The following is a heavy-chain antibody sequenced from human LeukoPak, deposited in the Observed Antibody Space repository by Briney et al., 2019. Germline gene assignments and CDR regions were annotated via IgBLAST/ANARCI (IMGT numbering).Heavy chain of an antibody. CDR1: GFTFSTYW. Sequence: GGSLRLSCAASGFTFSTYWMSWVRQAPGKGLEWVANVKQDGSQKHYVDSVKGRFTISRDNAKNSLFLQMNSLRAEDTAVYYCSWGNTFDYWGQGTLVTVSS. D-gene: IGHD2/OR15-2a*01. CDR2: VKQDGSQK. J-gene: IGHJ4*02. CDR3: SWGNTFDY. V-gene: IGHV3-7*05.